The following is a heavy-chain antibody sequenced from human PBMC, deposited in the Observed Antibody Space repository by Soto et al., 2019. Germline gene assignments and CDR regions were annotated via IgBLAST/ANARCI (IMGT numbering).Heavy chain of an antibody. CDR3: ARDTHYIDY. CDR2: ISSTGTAM. J-gene: IGHJ4*02. CDR1: GFTFSTYE. V-gene: IGHV3-48*03. Sequence: GGSLRLSCEASGFTFSTYEMNWVRQAPGKGLEWVSYISSTGTAMFYAASVKGRFTISRDNAKNSLHLQLNSLRAEDWAVYYCARDTHYIDYWGQGILVSVS.